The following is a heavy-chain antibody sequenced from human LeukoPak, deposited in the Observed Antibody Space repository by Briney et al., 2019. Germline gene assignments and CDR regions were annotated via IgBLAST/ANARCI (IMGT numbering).Heavy chain of an antibody. CDR1: GYTFTSYA. J-gene: IGHJ4*02. V-gene: IGHV1-3*01. CDR3: ARALPPDDILTGTLDY. D-gene: IGHD3-9*01. Sequence: ASVKVSCKASGYTFTSYAMHWVRQAPGQRLEWMGWINAGNGNTKYSQKFQGRVTITRDTSASTAYMELSSLSSEDTAVYYCARALPPDDILTGTLDYWGQGTLVTVSS. CDR2: INAGNGNT.